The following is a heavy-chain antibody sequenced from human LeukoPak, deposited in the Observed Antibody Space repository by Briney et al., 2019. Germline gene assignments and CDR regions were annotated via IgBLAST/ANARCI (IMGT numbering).Heavy chain of an antibody. CDR1: GFTFRDSA. D-gene: IGHD3-16*02. Sequence: PGGSLRLFCSASGFTFRDSAMTWVRQAPGKGLEWVSLISFSGANSYYPDSVKGRFSVSRDNSKDTLYLQLSGLRADDTAIYYCARDMELSTWGPGTMVTVSS. J-gene: IGHJ3*01. CDR3: ARDMELST. CDR2: ISFSGANS. V-gene: IGHV3-23*01.